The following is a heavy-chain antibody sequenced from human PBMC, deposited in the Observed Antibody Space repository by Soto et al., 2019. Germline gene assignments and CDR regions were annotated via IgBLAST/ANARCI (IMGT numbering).Heavy chain of an antibody. CDR2: IKQDGSEK. J-gene: IGHJ4*02. CDR3: ARGGYSGYVIY. V-gene: IGHV3-7*01. D-gene: IGHD5-12*01. Sequence: GSLRLSCAASGFTFSSYWMSWVRQAPGKGLEWVANIKQDGSEKYYVDSVKGRFTISRDNAKNSLYLQMNGLRAEDTAVYYCARGGYSGYVIYWGQGTLVTVSS. CDR1: GFTFSSYW.